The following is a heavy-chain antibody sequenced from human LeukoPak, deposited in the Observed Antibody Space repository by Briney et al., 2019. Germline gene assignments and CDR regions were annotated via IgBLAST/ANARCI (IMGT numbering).Heavy chain of an antibody. D-gene: IGHD1-1*01. Sequence: GRSLRLSGAGSGFTFSSNPLSWVRQAPGKGLGWVSAINPSGGNTYYADSVRGRFTISRDNSKNTLYLQMNTLRAEDTAVYYCATTKQARRYFDYWGQGTLVTVSS. CDR3: ATTKQARRYFDY. V-gene: IGHV3-23*01. J-gene: IGHJ4*02. CDR1: GFTFSSNP. CDR2: INPSGGNT.